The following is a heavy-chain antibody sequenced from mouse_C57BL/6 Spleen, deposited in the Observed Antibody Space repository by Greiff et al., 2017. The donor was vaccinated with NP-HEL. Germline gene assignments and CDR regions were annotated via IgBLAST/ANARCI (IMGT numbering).Heavy chain of an antibody. Sequence: QVHVKQSGPELVKPGASVKLSCKASGYTFTSYTMHWVKQRPGQGLEWIGYINPSSGYTKYNQKFKDKATLTADKSSSTAYMQLSSLTSEDSAVYHCARSKSSLDYWGQGTTLTVSS. CDR1: GYTFTSYT. J-gene: IGHJ2*01. V-gene: IGHV1S26*01. CDR3: ARSKSSLDY. CDR2: INPSSGYT. D-gene: IGHD1-3*01.